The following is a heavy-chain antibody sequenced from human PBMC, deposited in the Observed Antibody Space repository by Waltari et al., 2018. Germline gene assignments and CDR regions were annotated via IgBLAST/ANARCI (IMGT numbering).Heavy chain of an antibody. D-gene: IGHD3-3*02. CDR2: IYYSGRT. V-gene: IGHV4-59*11. CDR3: ARDRGHFGYYYYMDV. J-gene: IGHJ6*03. CDR1: GGSISSHY. Sequence: QVQLQESGPGLVKPSETLSLTCTVSGGSISSHYWSWIRQPPGKGLGGIGYIYYSGRTNYNPSLKSRVTISVDTSKNQFSLKLSSVTAADTAVYYCARDRGHFGYYYYMDVWGKGTTVTVSS.